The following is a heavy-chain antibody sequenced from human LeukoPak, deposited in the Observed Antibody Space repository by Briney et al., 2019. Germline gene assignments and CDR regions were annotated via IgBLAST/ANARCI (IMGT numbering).Heavy chain of an antibody. CDR2: INPSGGST. D-gene: IGHD6-19*01. CDR3: ARASSGWSFSYYFDY. Sequence: ASVRVSCKASGYTFTSYYMHWVRQAPGQGLEWMGIINPSGGSTSYAQKFQGRVTMTRDTSTSTVYMELSSLRSEDTAVYYCARASSGWSFSYYFDYWGQGTLVTVS. CDR1: GYTFTSYY. J-gene: IGHJ4*02. V-gene: IGHV1-46*01.